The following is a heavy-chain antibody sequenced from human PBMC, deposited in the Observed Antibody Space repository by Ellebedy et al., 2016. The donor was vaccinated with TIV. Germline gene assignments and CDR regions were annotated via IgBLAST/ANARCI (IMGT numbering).Heavy chain of an antibody. CDR2: IKEDGGEK. Sequence: GGSLRLSXAASGFIFSDYWMHWVRQAPGKALEWVANIKEDGGEKYYVDSVKGRFTISRDNTKNSLYPQMNSLRAEDTAVYFCAGRHFDLWGRGTLVTGSS. CDR3: AGRHFDL. V-gene: IGHV3-7*01. CDR1: GFIFSDYW. J-gene: IGHJ2*01.